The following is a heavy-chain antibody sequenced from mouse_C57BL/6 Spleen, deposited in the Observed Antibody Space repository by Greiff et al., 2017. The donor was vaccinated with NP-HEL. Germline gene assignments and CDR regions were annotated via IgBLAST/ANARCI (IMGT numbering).Heavy chain of an antibody. CDR1: GFTFSSYG. CDR3: ARRDDRYYFDY. J-gene: IGHJ2*01. CDR2: ISSGGSYT. V-gene: IGHV5-6*02. Sequence: DVMLVESGGDLVKPGGSLKLSCAASGFTFSSYGMSWVRQTPDKRLEWVATISSGGSYTYYPDSVKGRFTISRDNAKNTLYLQMSSLKSEDTAMYYCARRDDRYYFDYWGQGTTLTVSS.